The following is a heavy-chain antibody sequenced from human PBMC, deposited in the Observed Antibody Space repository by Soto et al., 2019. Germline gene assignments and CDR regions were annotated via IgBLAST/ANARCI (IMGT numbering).Heavy chain of an antibody. D-gene: IGHD6-13*01. CDR2: IWYDGSNK. V-gene: IGHV3-33*01. Sequence: QVQLVESGGGVVQPGRSLRLSCAASGFTFSSYGMHWVRQAPGKGLEWVAVIWYDGSNKYYADSVKGRFTISRDNSKNTLYLQMNSLRAEDTAVYYCARDISLAAAGRDGMDVWGQGTTVTVSS. J-gene: IGHJ6*02. CDR1: GFTFSSYG. CDR3: ARDISLAAAGRDGMDV.